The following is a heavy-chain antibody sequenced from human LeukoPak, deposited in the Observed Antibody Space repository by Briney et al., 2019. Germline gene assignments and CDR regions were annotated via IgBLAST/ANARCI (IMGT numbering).Heavy chain of an antibody. Sequence: SETLSLTCAVYGGSFSGYYWSWIRQPPGKGLEWIGEINHSGSTNYNPSLNGRVTISVNTTKNQFSLKLSFVTAADTAVYYCAGGRSRHYYYGSGSKVYYYYGMDVWGQGTTVTVSS. CDR1: GGSFSGYY. CDR3: AGGRSRHYYYGSGSKVYYYYGMDV. D-gene: IGHD3-10*01. V-gene: IGHV4-34*01. J-gene: IGHJ6*02. CDR2: INHSGST.